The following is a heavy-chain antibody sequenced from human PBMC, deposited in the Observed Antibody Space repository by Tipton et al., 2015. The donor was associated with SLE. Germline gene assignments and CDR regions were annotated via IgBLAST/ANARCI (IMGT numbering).Heavy chain of an antibody. Sequence: SLRLSCAAAGFTFSSHGMSWVRQAPGKGLEWVSGIGASGDTTYYADSVKGRLSISRDNSKNTLYLQMNSLRAEDTAIYYCAKPRGSRMCFVYWGQGAVVTVSS. J-gene: IGHJ4*02. D-gene: IGHD2-2*01. V-gene: IGHV3-23*01. CDR1: GFTFSSHG. CDR2: IGASGDTT. CDR3: AKPRGSRMCFVY.